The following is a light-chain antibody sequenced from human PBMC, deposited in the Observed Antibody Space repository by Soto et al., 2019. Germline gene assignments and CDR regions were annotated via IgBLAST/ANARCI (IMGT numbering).Light chain of an antibody. CDR3: VAWDDDLSARV. Sequence: QSALTQPPSLSGTPGQTVTISCFGSRSNIGSSIVHWYQQLPGTAPKHLIYMNNQRPSGVPDRFSASKSGTSASLVISGLRSEDEADYYCVAWDDDLSARVFGGGTKVTVL. J-gene: IGLJ3*02. CDR1: RSNIGSSI. V-gene: IGLV1-47*01. CDR2: MNN.